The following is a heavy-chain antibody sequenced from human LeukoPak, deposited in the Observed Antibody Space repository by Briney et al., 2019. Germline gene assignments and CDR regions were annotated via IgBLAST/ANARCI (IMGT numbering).Heavy chain of an antibody. V-gene: IGHV1-2*02. CDR3: AREVRRQLVLFDY. CDR1: GYTFTGYY. CDR2: INPNSGGT. D-gene: IGHD6-13*01. J-gene: IGHJ4*02. Sequence: GASVKVSCEASGYTFTGYYMHWVRQAPGQGLEWMGWINPNSGGTNYAQKFQGRVTMTRDTSISTAYMELSRLRSDDTAVYYCAREVRRQLVLFDYWGQGTLVTVSS.